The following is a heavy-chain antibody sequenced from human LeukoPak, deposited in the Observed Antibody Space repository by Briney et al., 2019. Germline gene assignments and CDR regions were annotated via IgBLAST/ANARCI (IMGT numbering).Heavy chain of an antibody. Sequence: GGSLRLSCAASGFTFDTYSMTWVRQAPEKGLEWVSSISGSGDNTYYADSMKGRFTISRDNSKNSLSLQLDSLRVEDTALYYCARLQGPYEQWLPFDYWGQGTLVTVSS. J-gene: IGHJ4*02. CDR2: ISGSGDNT. D-gene: IGHD5-18*01. V-gene: IGHV3-23*01. CDR1: GFTFDTYS. CDR3: ARLQGPYEQWLPFDY.